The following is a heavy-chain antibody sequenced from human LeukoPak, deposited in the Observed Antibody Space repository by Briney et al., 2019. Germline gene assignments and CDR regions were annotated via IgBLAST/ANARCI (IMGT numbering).Heavy chain of an antibody. CDR1: GGSISSSSSY. V-gene: IGHV4-39*01. Sequence: SETLSLTCTVSGGSISSSSSYWGWIRQPPGKGLEWIATMYYSGTTYYNPSLKSRVTISGDTSKNQFSLKLSSVTAADTAVYYCARSRDSSGHGHCYYGMDVWGQGTTVTVSS. D-gene: IGHD6-19*01. J-gene: IGHJ6*02. CDR2: MYYSGTT. CDR3: ARSRDSSGHGHCYYGMDV.